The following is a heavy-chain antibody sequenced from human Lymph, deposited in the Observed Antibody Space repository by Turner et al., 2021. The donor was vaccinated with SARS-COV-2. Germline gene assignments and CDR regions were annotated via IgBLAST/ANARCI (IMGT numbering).Heavy chain of an antibody. CDR2: IYSGGST. Sequence: EVQLVESGGGLIQPGGSLTLSCAASGFTVSTNYMCGVRKATGKGLEWVSLIYSGGSTLYADAVKGRFTISRDNSKNTLYLQMNSLRADDTAVYYCARVLPYGDYFDFWGQGTLVTVSS. J-gene: IGHJ4*02. V-gene: IGHV3-53*01. CDR1: GFTVSTNY. CDR3: ARVLPYGDYFDF. D-gene: IGHD4-17*01.